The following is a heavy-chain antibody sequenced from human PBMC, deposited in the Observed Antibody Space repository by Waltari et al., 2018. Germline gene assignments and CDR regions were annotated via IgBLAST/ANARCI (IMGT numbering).Heavy chain of an antibody. J-gene: IGHJ4*02. CDR3: AGGRGGSGYDY. D-gene: IGHD5-12*01. CDR2: IYHSGST. CDR1: GGSISSSNW. V-gene: IGHV4-4*02. Sequence: QVQLQESGPGLVKPSGTLSLTCAVSGGSISSSNWWSWVRQPPGKGLEWIGEIYHSGSTNYNQSRKKRVTISVDKPKNQLCLRVSSVTAADTAVYYGAGGRGGSGYDYWGKGTLVTVSS.